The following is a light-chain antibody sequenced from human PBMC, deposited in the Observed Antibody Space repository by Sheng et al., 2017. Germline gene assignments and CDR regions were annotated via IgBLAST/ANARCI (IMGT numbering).Light chain of an antibody. CDR3: GTWDSSLSAYV. V-gene: IGLV1-51*02. Sequence: QSVLTQPPSVSAAPGQKVTISCSGSSSNIGKRLCILVPAAPRNSPQTPPSMKIISDPQGFLTRFSGSKSGTSATLGITGLQTGDEADYYCGTWDSSLSAYVFGTGTKVTVL. CDR1: SSNIGKRL. J-gene: IGLJ1*01. CDR2: KI.